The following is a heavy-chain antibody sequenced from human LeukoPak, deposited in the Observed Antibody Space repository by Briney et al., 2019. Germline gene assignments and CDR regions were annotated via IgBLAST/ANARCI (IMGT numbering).Heavy chain of an antibody. D-gene: IGHD6-13*01. V-gene: IGHV5-51*01. CDR1: GYSFTSYW. CDR2: IYPGESET. J-gene: IGHJ4*02. Sequence: GESLKISCKGSGYSFTSYWIGWVRQMPGKGLEWMGIIYPGESETRYSPSVQGLVTISADKSITTAYLQWSSLKASDTAMYYCAKLGAYSSSWYGFFDYWGQGTLVAVSS. CDR3: AKLGAYSSSWYGFFDY.